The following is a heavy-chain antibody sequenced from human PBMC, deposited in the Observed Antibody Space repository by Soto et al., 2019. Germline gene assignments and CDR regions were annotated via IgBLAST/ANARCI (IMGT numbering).Heavy chain of an antibody. Sequence: QVQLVESGGGVVQPGRSLRLSCAASGFTFSSYGMHWVRQAPGKGLEWVAVIWYVGSNKYYADFVKGLFTISRDKSKNTLYLQLNSLRAEDTAVYYGASGSSFDYWGQGTLVTVSS. CDR1: GFTFSSYG. V-gene: IGHV3-33*01. CDR2: IWYVGSNK. D-gene: IGHD6-13*01. J-gene: IGHJ4*02. CDR3: ASGSSFDY.